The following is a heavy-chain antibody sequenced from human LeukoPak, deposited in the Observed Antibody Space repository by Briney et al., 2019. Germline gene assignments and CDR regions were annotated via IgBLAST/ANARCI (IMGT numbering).Heavy chain of an antibody. V-gene: IGHV3-33*01. J-gene: IGHJ4*02. Sequence: PGGSLRLSCAASGFTFSSYGMHWVRQAPGKGLEWVAVIWYDGSNKYYADSVKGRFTISRDNSKNTLYLQMNSLRAEDTAVYYCAREQRDMITFGGVILTYYFDYWGQGTLVTVSS. CDR3: AREQRDMITFGGVILTYYFDY. CDR1: GFTFSSYG. CDR2: IWYDGSNK. D-gene: IGHD3-16*02.